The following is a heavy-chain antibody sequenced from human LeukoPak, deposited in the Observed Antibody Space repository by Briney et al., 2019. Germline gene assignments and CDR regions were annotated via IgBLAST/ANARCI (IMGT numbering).Heavy chain of an antibody. CDR2: KSYGGTT. J-gene: IGHJ4*02. D-gene: IGHD3-10*01. V-gene: IGHV4-30-4*01. Sequence: SQCLSLTCTVAGGSISSGGYFWNWIRQPPGKGLEWIDYKSYGGTTYCKPSLKSRVTMSIATSKNQFSLKVTSVTAADTAVYYCVRDGLYCSAIFDHWGRGALVTVSS. CDR3: VRDGLYCSAIFDH. CDR1: GGSISSGGYF.